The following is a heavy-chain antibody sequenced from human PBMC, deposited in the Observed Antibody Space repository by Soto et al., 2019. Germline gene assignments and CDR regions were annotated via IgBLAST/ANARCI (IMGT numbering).Heavy chain of an antibody. D-gene: IGHD6-6*01. CDR3: ARASSSSSAADY. CDR2: IYDSESA. CDR1: GESISSGGYY. V-gene: IGHV4-31*03. Sequence: QVQLQESGPGLVKASQTLSLICCVSGESISSGGYYWSWIRHHPGKGLEWIGYIYDSESAYYNPSLKSRVTISMDTSKNHFAMKLSSVTAADTAVYYCARASSSSSAADYWGQGTLITVSS. J-gene: IGHJ4*02.